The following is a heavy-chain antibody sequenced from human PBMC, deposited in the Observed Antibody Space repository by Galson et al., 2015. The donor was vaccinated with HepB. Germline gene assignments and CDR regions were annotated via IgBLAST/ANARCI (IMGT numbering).Heavy chain of an antibody. CDR2: ISAYNGNT. D-gene: IGHD6-13*01. CDR1: GYTFTSYG. J-gene: IGHJ4*02. CDR3: ARDASSSWPLRPLDY. V-gene: IGHV1-18*01. Sequence: SVKVSCKASGYTFTSYGISWVRQAPGQGLEWMGWISAYNGNTNYAQKLQGRVTMTTDTSTSTAYMELRSLRSDDTAVYYCARDASSSWPLRPLDYWGQGTLVTVSS.